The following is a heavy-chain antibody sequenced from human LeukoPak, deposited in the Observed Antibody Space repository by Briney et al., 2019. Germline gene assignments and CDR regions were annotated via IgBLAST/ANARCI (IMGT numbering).Heavy chain of an antibody. D-gene: IGHD6-19*01. J-gene: IGHJ4*02. Sequence: SETLSLTCTVSGYSISSGYYWGWIRQPPGKGLEWIGSIYHSGSTYYNPSLKSRVTISVDTSKNQFSLKLSSVTAADTAVHYCARDAIAVAGTIDYWGQGTLVTVSS. CDR2: IYHSGST. CDR3: ARDAIAVAGTIDY. V-gene: IGHV4-38-2*02. CDR1: GYSISSGYY.